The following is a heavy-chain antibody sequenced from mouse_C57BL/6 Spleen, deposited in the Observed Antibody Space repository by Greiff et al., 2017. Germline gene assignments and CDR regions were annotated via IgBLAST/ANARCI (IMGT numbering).Heavy chain of an antibody. V-gene: IGHV3-6*01. CDR2: ISYDGSN. Sequence: EVKLMESGPGLVKPSQSLSLTCSVTGYSITRGYYWNWIRQFPGNKLEWMGYISYDGSNNYNPSLKNRISITRDTSKNQFFLKLNSVTTEDTATYYCARESNYAGGDYWGQGTSVTVSS. D-gene: IGHD2-5*01. CDR1: GYSITRGYY. CDR3: ARESNYAGGDY. J-gene: IGHJ4*01.